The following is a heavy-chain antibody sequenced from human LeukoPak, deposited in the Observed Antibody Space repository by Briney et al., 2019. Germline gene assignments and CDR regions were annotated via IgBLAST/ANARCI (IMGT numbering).Heavy chain of an antibody. D-gene: IGHD1-7*01. CDR3: ARGLNWNYSLDY. CDR1: GGSFSGYY. CDR2: INHSGST. V-gene: IGHV4-34*01. J-gene: IGHJ4*02. Sequence: SETLSLTCAVYGGSFSGYYWSWIRQPPGKGLEWIGEINHSGSTNYSPSLKSRVTISVDTSKNQFSLKLSSVTAADTAVYYCARGLNWNYSLDYWGQGTLVTVSS.